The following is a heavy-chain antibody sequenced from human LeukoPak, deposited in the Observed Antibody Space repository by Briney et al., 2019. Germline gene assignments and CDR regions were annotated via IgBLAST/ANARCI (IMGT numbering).Heavy chain of an antibody. CDR1: GFTFSSYS. V-gene: IGHV3-48*01. CDR2: ISSSSSTI. D-gene: IGHD2-2*01. Sequence: PGGSLRLSCAASGFTFSSYSMNWVRQAPGKGLEWVSYISSSSSTIYYADSVKGRFTISRDNSKNTLYLEMKSLRAEDTAVYYCAREYQLLDMDVWGKGTTVTVSS. J-gene: IGHJ6*04. CDR3: AREYQLLDMDV.